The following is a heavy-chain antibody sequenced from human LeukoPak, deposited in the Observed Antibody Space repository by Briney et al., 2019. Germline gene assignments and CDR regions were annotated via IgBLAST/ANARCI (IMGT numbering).Heavy chain of an antibody. CDR3: AKDHYDYVWGSYRADY. J-gene: IGHJ4*02. Sequence: PGGSLRLSCAASGFTFSSYAMSWVRQAPGKGLEWVSAISGSGGSTYYADSVKGRFTISRDNSKNTLYLQMNSLRAADTAVYYCAKDHYDYVWGSYRADYWGQGTLVTVSS. V-gene: IGHV3-23*01. D-gene: IGHD3-16*02. CDR2: ISGSGGST. CDR1: GFTFSSYA.